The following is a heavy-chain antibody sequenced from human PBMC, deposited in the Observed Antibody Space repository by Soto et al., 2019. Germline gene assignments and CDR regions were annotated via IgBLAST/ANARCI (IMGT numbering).Heavy chain of an antibody. D-gene: IGHD6-13*01. J-gene: IGHJ4*02. CDR1: GFSLSTNRVG. Sequence: QITLKESGPTLVKPTQTLTLTCTFSGFSLSTNRVGVGWIRQPPGKALEWLALVYWDDDKRYSPSLKNRLTITKNPTKNPVDLTTTNMDPVDTATYYCAHSPYPSSREFDYWGQGTLVTVSS. V-gene: IGHV2-5*02. CDR2: VYWDDDK. CDR3: AHSPYPSSREFDY.